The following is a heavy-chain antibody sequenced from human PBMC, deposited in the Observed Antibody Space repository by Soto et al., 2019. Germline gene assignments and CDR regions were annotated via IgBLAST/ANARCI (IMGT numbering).Heavy chain of an antibody. Sequence: SGGSLRLSCAASGFTFSDYYMSWIRQAPGKGLEWVSSISSGSSYIYYADSVKGRFTISRDNAKNSLFLQMNSLRAEDTAVYYCARDILSGGAYPDYWGQGTKVTVSS. V-gene: IGHV3-11*06. CDR2: ISSGSSYI. J-gene: IGHJ4*02. D-gene: IGHD3-10*01. CDR3: ARDILSGGAYPDY. CDR1: GFTFSDYY.